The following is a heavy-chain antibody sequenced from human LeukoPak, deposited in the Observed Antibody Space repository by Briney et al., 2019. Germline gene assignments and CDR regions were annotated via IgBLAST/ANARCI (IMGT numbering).Heavy chain of an antibody. D-gene: IGHD6-19*01. J-gene: IGHJ4*02. CDR1: GYTFTGYY. CDR3: ARDRTLYSSGWQLDY. V-gene: IGHV1-2*06. Sequence: ASVKVSCKASGYTFTGYYMHWVRQAPGQGLEWMGRINPNSGGTNYAQKFQGRVTVTRDTSISTAYMELSRLRSDDTAVYYCARDRTLYSSGWQLDYWGQGTLVTVSS. CDR2: INPNSGGT.